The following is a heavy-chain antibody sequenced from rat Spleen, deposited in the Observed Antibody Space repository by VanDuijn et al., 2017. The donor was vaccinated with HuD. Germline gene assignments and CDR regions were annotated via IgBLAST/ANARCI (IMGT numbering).Heavy chain of an antibody. CDR3: ARHPDYSNYFDY. J-gene: IGHJ2*01. Sequence: EVQLVESGGGLVQPGRSLKLSCAASGFIFSDYNMAWVRQAPRKGLEWVAIITYDGSSTYYRDSVKGRFTVSRDNAKSTLYLQMDSLRSEDTATYYCARHPDYSNYFDYWGQGVMVTVSS. D-gene: IGHD1-1*01. CDR2: ITYDGSST. CDR1: GFIFSDYN. V-gene: IGHV5-7*01.